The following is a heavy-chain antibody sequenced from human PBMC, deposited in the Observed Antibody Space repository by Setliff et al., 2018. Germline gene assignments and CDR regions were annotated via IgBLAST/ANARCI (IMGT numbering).Heavy chain of an antibody. CDR3: VRGFTIFGVVKLERWFDP. CDR2: ISHSGST. D-gene: IGHD3-3*01. J-gene: IGHJ5*02. Sequence: LSETLSLTCAVSGYSINSDCFWGWIRQPPGKGLEWIGTISHSGSTSYNSSLKSRVTMSVDTSKNQFFLKLSSVTAADTAVYYCVRGFTIFGVVKLERWFDPWGQGTLVTVS. V-gene: IGHV4-38-2*01. CDR1: GYSINSDCF.